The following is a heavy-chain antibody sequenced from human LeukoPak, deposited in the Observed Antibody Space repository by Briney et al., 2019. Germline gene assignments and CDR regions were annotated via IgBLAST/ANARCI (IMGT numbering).Heavy chain of an antibody. CDR3: ARRLYCDFWSGYSP. Sequence: ASVKVSCKASGFTFTSFGISWVRQAPGQGLEWMGWISAYNGNTKSAQKFQGRVTMTTDTSTSTAYMELRSLRSDDTAVYYCARRLYCDFWSGYSPWGQGTLVTVSS. J-gene: IGHJ5*02. V-gene: IGHV1-18*01. CDR2: ISAYNGNT. CDR1: GFTFTSFG. D-gene: IGHD3-3*01.